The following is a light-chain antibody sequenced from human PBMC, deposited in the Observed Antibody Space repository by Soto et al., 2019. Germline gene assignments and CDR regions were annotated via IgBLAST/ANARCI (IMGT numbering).Light chain of an antibody. CDR3: SSYTTTSTFV. V-gene: IGLV2-14*01. CDR1: SSDVGGYNY. CDR2: EVF. Sequence: QSVLTQPASVSGSPGQSTTISCTGTSSDVGGYNYVSWYQQHPGKVPKLMIYEVFRRPSGVSNRFSGSKSGNTASLTISGLQAEDEADYYCSSYTTTSTFVFGGGTKLTVL. J-gene: IGLJ3*02.